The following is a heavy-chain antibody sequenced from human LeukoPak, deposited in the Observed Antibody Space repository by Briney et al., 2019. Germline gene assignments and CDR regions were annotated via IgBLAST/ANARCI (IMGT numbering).Heavy chain of an antibody. D-gene: IGHD6-19*01. V-gene: IGHV3-11*01. Sequence: KPGGSLRLSCAASGFTFSDYYMSWIRQAPGKGLEWVSYISGGSSTIYYADSLKGRFTVSRDNAKNSLYLQMNSLRAEDTAVYYCAKEGAVAGPTYFDYWGQGTLVTVSS. CDR2: ISGGSSTI. J-gene: IGHJ4*02. CDR1: GFTFSDYY. CDR3: AKEGAVAGPTYFDY.